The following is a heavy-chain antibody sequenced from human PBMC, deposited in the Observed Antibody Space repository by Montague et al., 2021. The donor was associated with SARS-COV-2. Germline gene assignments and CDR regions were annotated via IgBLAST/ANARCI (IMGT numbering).Heavy chain of an antibody. CDR1: GFSLSTSGVG. Sequence: PALVKPTQTLTLTCTFSGFSLSTSGVGVGWIRQPPGKALEWLALIYWDDDKYYDPSLKSRLTITKDTSKNQVVLTMTNMDPVDTATYYCAHRGGSSWTKPYFDYWGQGTLVTVSS. J-gene: IGHJ4*02. CDR2: IYWDDDK. CDR3: AHRGGSSWTKPYFDY. V-gene: IGHV2-5*05. D-gene: IGHD6-13*01.